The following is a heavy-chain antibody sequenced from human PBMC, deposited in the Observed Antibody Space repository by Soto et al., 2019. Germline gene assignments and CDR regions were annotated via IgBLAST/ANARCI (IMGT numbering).Heavy chain of an antibody. D-gene: IGHD5-12*01. CDR3: ARDRGGYDRLYYYHGMDV. V-gene: IGHV3-11*06. Sequence: GGSLRLSCAASGFTFSDYYMNWIRQAPGKGLEYISYISSSSGATNYADSVKGRFTISRDNAKNSLYLQMSSLRAEDTAVYYCARDRGGYDRLYYYHGMDVWGQGTTVTVSS. CDR2: ISSSSGAT. J-gene: IGHJ6*02. CDR1: GFTFSDYY.